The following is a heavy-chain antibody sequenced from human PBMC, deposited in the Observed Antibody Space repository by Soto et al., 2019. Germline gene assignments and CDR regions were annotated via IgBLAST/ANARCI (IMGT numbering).Heavy chain of an antibody. Sequence: GGSLRLSCAASGFTFSGSAMHWVRQASGKGLEWVGRIRSKANSYATAYAASVKGRFTISRDDSKNTAYLQMNSLKTEDTAVYYCTTRTTTPAWYFDLWGRGTLVTISS. D-gene: IGHD4-17*01. J-gene: IGHJ2*01. CDR1: GFTFSGSA. V-gene: IGHV3-73*01. CDR3: TTRTTTPAWYFDL. CDR2: IRSKANSYAT.